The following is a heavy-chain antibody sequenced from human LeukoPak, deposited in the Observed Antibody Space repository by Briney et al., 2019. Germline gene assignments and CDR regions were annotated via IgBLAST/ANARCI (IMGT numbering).Heavy chain of an antibody. J-gene: IGHJ5*02. CDR1: GGSISSSSYY. CDR3: ARGRITIFGFDP. Sequence: PSETLSLTCTVSGGSISSSSYYWGWIRQPPGKGLEWIGSIYYSGSTYYNPSLKSRVTISVDTSKNQFSLKLSSVTAADTAVYYCARGRITIFGFDPWGQGTLVTVSS. V-gene: IGHV4-39*07. D-gene: IGHD3-3*01. CDR2: IYYSGST.